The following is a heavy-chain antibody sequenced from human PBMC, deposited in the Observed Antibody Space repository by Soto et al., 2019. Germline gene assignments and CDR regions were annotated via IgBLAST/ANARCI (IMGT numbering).Heavy chain of an antibody. D-gene: IGHD6-6*01. CDR3: ARASSIVDRSLPYYGMDI. Sequence: LRGHYMHWVREAPGQRHEWMGWISPNSGGTKYAQKFQDRVTMTTDTSISTAYMELSRLRSDDTAVYYCARASSIVDRSLPYYGMDIWGQGTKVTVYS. J-gene: IGHJ6*02. CDR2: ISPNSGGT. V-gene: IGHV1-2*02. CDR1: LRGHY.